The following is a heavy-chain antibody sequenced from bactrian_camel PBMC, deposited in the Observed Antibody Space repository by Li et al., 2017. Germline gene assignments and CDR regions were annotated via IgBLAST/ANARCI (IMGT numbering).Heavy chain of an antibody. CDR3: AGRDWGTVGSWSDFNF. J-gene: IGHJ4*01. V-gene: IGHV3S55*01. CDR2: IDSNDYT. CDR1: TGTYDSSDS. D-gene: IGHD5*01. Sequence: VQLVESGGGSVQAGGSLRLSCAASTGTYDSSDSIAWFRQAPGKERERIASIDSNDYTVYANSVKGRFTISRDIPKNFLSLQMNNLKPDDTAMYFSAGRDWGTVGSWSDFNFWGQGTQVTVS.